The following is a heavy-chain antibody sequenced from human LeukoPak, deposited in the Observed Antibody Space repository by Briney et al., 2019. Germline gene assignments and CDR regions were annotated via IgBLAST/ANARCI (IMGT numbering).Heavy chain of an antibody. CDR2: ISYDGGNK. Sequence: PGGSLRLSCAASGFTFSSYAMHWVRQAPGKGLEWVAVISYDGGNKYYADSVKGRFTISRDNSKNTLYLQMNSLRAEDTAVYYCARNRDSSGYYYVVDYWGQGTLVTVSS. CDR3: ARNRDSSGYYYVVDY. D-gene: IGHD3-22*01. CDR1: GFTFSSYA. V-gene: IGHV3-30-3*01. J-gene: IGHJ4*02.